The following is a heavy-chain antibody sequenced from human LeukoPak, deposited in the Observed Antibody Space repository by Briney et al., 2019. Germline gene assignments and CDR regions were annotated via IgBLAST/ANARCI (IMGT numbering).Heavy chain of an antibody. J-gene: IGHJ4*02. CDR2: IKPDGSEK. CDR3: AKDIAGLGSNYFHY. V-gene: IGHV3-7*03. D-gene: IGHD6-13*01. CDR1: GFTFSNYW. Sequence: GGSLRLSCAASGFTFSNYWMSWVRQAPGKGLEWVANIKPDGSEKYYVDSVKGRFTISRDNAKNSLYLQMNSLRAEDTAVYYCAKDIAGLGSNYFHYWGQGTLVTVSS.